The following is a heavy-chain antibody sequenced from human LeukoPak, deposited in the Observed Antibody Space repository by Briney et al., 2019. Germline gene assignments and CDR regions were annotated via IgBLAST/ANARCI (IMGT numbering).Heavy chain of an antibody. Sequence: SETLSLTCTVSGGSISSYYWSWIRQPAGKGLEWIGRIYTSGSTNYNPSLKSRVTMSVDTSKNQVSLKLRSGTAADTAVYYCARIMGDYNILTGLYLNYNFDYWGQGTLVTVSS. CDR2: IYTSGST. CDR3: ARIMGDYNILTGLYLNYNFDY. V-gene: IGHV4-4*07. J-gene: IGHJ4*02. D-gene: IGHD3-9*01. CDR1: GGSISSYY.